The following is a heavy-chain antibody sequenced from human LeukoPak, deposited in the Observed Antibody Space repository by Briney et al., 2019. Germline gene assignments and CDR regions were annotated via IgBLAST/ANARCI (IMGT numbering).Heavy chain of an antibody. CDR1: GFTFSSYG. CDR2: IRYDGSNK. V-gene: IGHV3-30*02. CDR3: AKDRSIAVADEPSYYFDY. D-gene: IGHD6-19*01. Sequence: GGPLRLSCAASGFTFSSYGMHWVRQAPGKGLEWVAFIRYDGSNKYYADSVKGRFTISRDNSKNTLYLQMNSLRAEDTAVYYCAKDRSIAVADEPSYYFDYWGQGTLVTASS. J-gene: IGHJ4*02.